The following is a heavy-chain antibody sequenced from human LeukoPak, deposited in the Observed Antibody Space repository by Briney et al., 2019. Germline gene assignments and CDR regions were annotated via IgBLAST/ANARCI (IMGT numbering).Heavy chain of an antibody. CDR3: ARGLGYCTGGVCRNDAFDI. D-gene: IGHD2-8*02. CDR1: GYTFTSYD. V-gene: IGHV1-8*01. J-gene: IGHJ3*02. CDR2: MNTNSGNT. Sequence: GASVKVSCKASGYTFTSYDINWVRQATGQGLEWMGWMNTNSGNTGYAQKFQGRVTMTRNTSISTAYMELSSLRSEDTAVYYCARGLGYCTGGVCRNDAFDIWGQGTMVTVSS.